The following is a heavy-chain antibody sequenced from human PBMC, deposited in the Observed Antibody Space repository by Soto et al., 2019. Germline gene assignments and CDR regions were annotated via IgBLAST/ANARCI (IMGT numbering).Heavy chain of an antibody. V-gene: IGHV3-21*01. J-gene: IGHJ4*02. CDR2: IRSSSSYI. CDR1: GFTFSSYT. Sequence: EVQLVESGGGLVKPGGSLRLSCAASGFTFSSYTMNWVRQAPGKGLEWVSSIRSSSSYIYYADSVKGRFTISRDNAKNSLFLQMNSLRAEDTAVYYCARDGRGDYYFDYWGQGTLVTVSS. CDR3: ARDGRGDYYFDY. D-gene: IGHD1-26*01.